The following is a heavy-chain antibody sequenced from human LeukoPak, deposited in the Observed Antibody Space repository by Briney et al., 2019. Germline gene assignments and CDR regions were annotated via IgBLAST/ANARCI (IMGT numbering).Heavy chain of an antibody. CDR1: GYTFTSYD. D-gene: IGHD5-12*01. J-gene: IGHJ4*02. CDR2: MNPNSGNT. V-gene: IGHV1-8*01. Sequence: ASVKVSCKASGYTFTSYDINWVRQATGQGLEWMGWMNPNSGNTGYAQKFQGRVTMTRNTSISTAYMELSSLRSEDTAVYYCARVHARYSGYGFAYWGQGTLVTVSS. CDR3: ARVHARYSGYGFAY.